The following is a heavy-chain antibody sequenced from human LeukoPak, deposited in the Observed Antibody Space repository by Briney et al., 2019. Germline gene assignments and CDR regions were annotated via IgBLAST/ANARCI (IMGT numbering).Heavy chain of an antibody. CDR2: IYYSGST. Sequence: PSETLSLTCTVSGGSISSYYWSWIRQPPGKGLEWIGYIYYSGSTNYNPSLTSRVTISLDTSKNQFSLNLSSVTAADTAIYYCARSIHDYGDFYFDFWGQGTLVTVSS. D-gene: IGHD4-17*01. J-gene: IGHJ4*02. CDR3: ARSIHDYGDFYFDF. CDR1: GGSISSYY. V-gene: IGHV4-59*01.